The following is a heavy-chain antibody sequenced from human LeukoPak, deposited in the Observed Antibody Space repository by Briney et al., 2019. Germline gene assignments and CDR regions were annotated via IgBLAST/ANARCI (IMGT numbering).Heavy chain of an antibody. CDR2: ISGSGGST. D-gene: IGHD2-2*01. V-gene: IGHV3-23*01. J-gene: IGHJ4*02. CDR3: AKDEVVVVPAAKGATDY. Sequence: GGSLRLSCAASGFTFSSYAMSWVRQAPGKGLEWVSAISGSGGSTYYADSVKGRFTISSDNSKNTLYLQMNSLRAEDTAVYYCAKDEVVVVPAAKGATDYWGQGTLVTVSS. CDR1: GFTFSSYA.